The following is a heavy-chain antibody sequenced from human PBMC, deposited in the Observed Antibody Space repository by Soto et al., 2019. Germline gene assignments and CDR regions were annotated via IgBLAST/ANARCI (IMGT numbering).Heavy chain of an antibody. CDR1: GYTFTSYA. CDR2: INAGNGNT. V-gene: IGHV1-3*01. CDR3: ARGRLAAAGSFDP. Sequence: ASVKVSCKASGYTFTSYAMHWVRQAPGQRLEWMGWINAGNGNTKYSQKFQGRVTITRDTSASTAYMELSSLRSEDTAVYYCARGRLAAAGSFDPWGQATLVTVSS. D-gene: IGHD6-13*01. J-gene: IGHJ5*02.